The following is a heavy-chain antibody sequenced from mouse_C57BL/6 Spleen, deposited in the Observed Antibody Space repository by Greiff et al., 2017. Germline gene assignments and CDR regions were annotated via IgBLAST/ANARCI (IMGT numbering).Heavy chain of an antibody. CDR2: IRNKANGYTT. CDR3: ARYGKAPWFAY. D-gene: IGHD1-3*01. CDR1: GFPFTDYY. Sequence: EVKLMESGGGLVQPGGSLSLSCAASGFPFTDYYMSWVRQPPGKALEWLGFIRNKANGYTTEYSASVKGRFTISRDNSQSSLYLQRNALRAEDSATYYGARYGKAPWFAYWGQGTLVTVSA. J-gene: IGHJ3*01. V-gene: IGHV7-3*01.